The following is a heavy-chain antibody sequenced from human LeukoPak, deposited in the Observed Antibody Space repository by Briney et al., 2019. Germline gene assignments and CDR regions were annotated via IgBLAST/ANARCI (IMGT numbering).Heavy chain of an antibody. Sequence: PGGSLRLSCAGSGFTFSSYAMSWVRQAPGKGLEWVSAISGSGGSTYYADSVKGRFTISRDNSKNTLYLQMNSLRAEDTAVYYCAKSATKWLAPRNWLDPWGQGTLVTVSS. CDR1: GFTFSSYA. J-gene: IGHJ5*02. CDR3: AKSATKWLAPRNWLDP. CDR2: ISGSGGST. D-gene: IGHD6-19*01. V-gene: IGHV3-23*01.